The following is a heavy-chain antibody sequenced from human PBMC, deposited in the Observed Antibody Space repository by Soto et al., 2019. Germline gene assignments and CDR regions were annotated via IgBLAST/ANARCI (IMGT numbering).Heavy chain of an antibody. CDR3: AKESPIVPGGMDV. J-gene: IGHJ6*02. Sequence: PGGSLRLSCAASGFTFSSYGMHWVRQAPGKGLEWVAVISYDGSNKYYADSVKGRFTISRDNSKNTLYLQMNSLRAEDTAVYYCAKESPIVPGGMDVWGQGTTVTVSS. D-gene: IGHD3-16*02. CDR1: GFTFSSYG. CDR2: ISYDGSNK. V-gene: IGHV3-30*18.